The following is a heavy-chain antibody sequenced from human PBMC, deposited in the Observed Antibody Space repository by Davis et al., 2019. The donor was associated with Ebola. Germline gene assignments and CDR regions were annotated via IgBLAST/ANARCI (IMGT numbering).Heavy chain of an antibody. Sequence: PGGSLRLSCAASGFSLSDYYINWVRQAPGKGLQWVASITDTTYDGVKNYADSTEGRFTISRDDATNSVFLHMNSLTAGDTAVYYCARYTAADIRYFGMDVWGQGTTVTVSS. J-gene: IGHJ6*02. CDR3: ARYTAADIRYFGMDV. V-gene: IGHV3-11*01. CDR1: GFSLSDYY. CDR2: ITDTTYDGVK. D-gene: IGHD3-9*01.